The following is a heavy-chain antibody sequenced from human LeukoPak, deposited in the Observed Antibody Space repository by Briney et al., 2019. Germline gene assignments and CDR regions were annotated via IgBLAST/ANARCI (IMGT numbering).Heavy chain of an antibody. Sequence: VASVKVSCKVSGYTLTELSMHWVRQAPGKGLEWMGGFDPEDGETIYAQKFRGRVTMTEDTSTDTAYMELSSLRSEDTAVYYCATDATYSGSYFNYWGQGTLVTVSS. CDR1: GYTLTELS. V-gene: IGHV1-24*01. CDR2: FDPEDGET. D-gene: IGHD1-26*01. CDR3: ATDATYSGSYFNY. J-gene: IGHJ4*02.